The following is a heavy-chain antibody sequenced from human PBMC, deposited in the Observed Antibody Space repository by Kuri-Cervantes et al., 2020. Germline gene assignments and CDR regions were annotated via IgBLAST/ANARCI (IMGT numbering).Heavy chain of an antibody. Sequence: SVKVSCKASGGTFSSYTISWVRQAPGQGLEWMGRIIPILGIANYAQKFQGRVTITADKSTSTAYMELSSLRSEDTAVYYCARSGGIVVVPAAIRAAAAGTLDYWGQGTLVTVSS. J-gene: IGHJ4*02. D-gene: IGHD2-2*02. CDR1: GGTFSSYT. V-gene: IGHV1-69*02. CDR2: IIPILGIA. CDR3: ARSGGIVVVPAAIRAAAAGTLDY.